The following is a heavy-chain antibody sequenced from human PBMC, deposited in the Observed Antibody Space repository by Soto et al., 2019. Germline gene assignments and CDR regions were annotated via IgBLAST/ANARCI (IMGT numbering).Heavy chain of an antibody. D-gene: IGHD1-1*01. V-gene: IGHV3-23*01. J-gene: IGHJ3*02. CDR3: AKDRSGTTADAFDI. Sequence: EVQLLESGGGLVQPGGSLRLSCAASGFPFSTYALNWVRQAPGKGLEWVSTITNSGGITYYADSVKGRFTISRDNSQNTLYLQMNSLRAEDTAIYYCAKDRSGTTADAFDIWGLGTMVTVSS. CDR2: ITNSGGIT. CDR1: GFPFSTYA.